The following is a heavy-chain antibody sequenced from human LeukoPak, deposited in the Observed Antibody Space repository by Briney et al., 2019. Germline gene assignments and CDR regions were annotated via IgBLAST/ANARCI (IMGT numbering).Heavy chain of an antibody. D-gene: IGHD3-22*01. V-gene: IGHV1-69*13. CDR1: GGTFSSYA. CDR3: ARDGSSGYHDAFDI. J-gene: IGHJ3*02. CDR2: IIPIFGTA. Sequence: SVKVSCKASGGTFSSYAISWVQQAPGQGLEWMGGIIPIFGTANYAQKFQGRVTITADESTSTAYMELSSLRSEDTAVYYCARDGSSGYHDAFDIWGQGTMVTVSS.